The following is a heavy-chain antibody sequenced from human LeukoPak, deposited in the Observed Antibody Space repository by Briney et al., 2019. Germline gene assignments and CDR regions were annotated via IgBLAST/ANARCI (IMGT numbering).Heavy chain of an antibody. CDR2: IKPDGSEK. Sequence: GGSLILSCAASGFTFSSYWMDWVRQAPGKGLEWVANIKPDGSEKYYVDSVKGRFTISRDNAKNSLYLQMNSLTAEDTAVYYCARGNGHNSGSFDYWGQGTLATVSS. V-gene: IGHV3-7*02. CDR1: GFTFSSYW. J-gene: IGHJ4*02. CDR3: ARGNGHNSGSFDY. D-gene: IGHD3-10*01.